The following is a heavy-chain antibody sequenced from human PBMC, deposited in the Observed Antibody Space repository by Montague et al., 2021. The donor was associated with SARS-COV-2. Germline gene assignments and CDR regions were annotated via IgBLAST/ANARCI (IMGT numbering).Heavy chain of an antibody. D-gene: IGHD2-2*01. V-gene: IGHV3-7*01. CDR1: GFTFSWYW. CDR2: IKEDGSEK. J-gene: IGHJ4*02. CDR3: ASKPSTDPDY. Sequence: SLRLSCSASGFTFSWYWMSWVRQAPGKGLEWVANIKEDGSEKYYXDSVKGRFTISRDNAKNTLYLQMNSLRAEDTAVYYCASKPSTDPDYWGQGTLVTVSS.